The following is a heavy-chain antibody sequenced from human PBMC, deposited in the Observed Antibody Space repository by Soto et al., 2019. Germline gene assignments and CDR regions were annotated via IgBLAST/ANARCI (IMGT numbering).Heavy chain of an antibody. V-gene: IGHV3-30*18. CDR1: GFTFSSYG. D-gene: IGHD4-17*01. Sequence: QVQLVESVGGVVQPGRSLRLSCAASGFTFSSYGMHWVRQAPGKGLEWVAVISYDGSNKYYADSVKGRFTISRDNSKNTLYLQMNSRRAEDTAVYYCAKDPHKGAATIIPTTVVTYYYGMDVWGQGTTVTVSS. CDR2: ISYDGSNK. J-gene: IGHJ6*02. CDR3: AKDPHKGAATIIPTTVVTYYYGMDV.